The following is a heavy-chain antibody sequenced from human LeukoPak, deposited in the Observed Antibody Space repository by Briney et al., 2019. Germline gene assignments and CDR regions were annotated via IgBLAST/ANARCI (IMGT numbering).Heavy chain of an antibody. CDR3: ARGIDY. Sequence: SETLSLTCTVSGGSVSSHYWYWIRQPPGKGLEWIGYTYVSGSTNYNPSLKSRVTISVDTSKNQFSLKLSSVTAADTAVYYCARGIDYWGQGTLVTVSS. CDR1: GGSVSSHY. CDR2: TYVSGST. J-gene: IGHJ4*02. V-gene: IGHV4-59*08.